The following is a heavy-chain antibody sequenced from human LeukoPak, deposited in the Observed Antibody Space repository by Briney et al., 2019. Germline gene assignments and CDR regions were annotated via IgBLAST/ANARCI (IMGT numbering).Heavy chain of an antibody. Sequence: ASVKVSYKASGYTFTSYDINWVRQATGQGLEWMGWMNPNSGNTGYAQKFQGRVTMTRNTSISTAYMELSSLRSEDTAVYYCARGTLRVRHRVAATPELDYYFDYWGQGTLVTVSS. CDR1: GYTFTSYD. J-gene: IGHJ4*02. D-gene: IGHD2-15*01. CDR2: MNPNSGNT. CDR3: ARGTLRVRHRVAATPELDYYFDY. V-gene: IGHV1-8*01.